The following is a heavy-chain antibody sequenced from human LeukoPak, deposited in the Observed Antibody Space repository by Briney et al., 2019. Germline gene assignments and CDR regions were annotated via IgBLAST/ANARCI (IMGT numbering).Heavy chain of an antibody. CDR3: SKGTTVVRGYFDY. Sequence: GGSLRLSCAASGFPFRSYTMSWVRRAPGKGLEWVASISGNGGDTYYADSAKGRFTISRDNSKSTLHLHMNSLRADDTAVYYCSKGTTVVRGYFDYWGQGTLVTVSS. V-gene: IGHV3-23*01. CDR2: ISGNGGDT. D-gene: IGHD4-23*01. J-gene: IGHJ4*02. CDR1: GFPFRSYT.